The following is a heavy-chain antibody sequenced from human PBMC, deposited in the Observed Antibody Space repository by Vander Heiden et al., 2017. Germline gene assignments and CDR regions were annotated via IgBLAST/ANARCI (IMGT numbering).Heavy chain of an antibody. CDR3: ARRDSVSSDFDY. D-gene: IGHD6-6*01. CDR1: DRPIRSNIYY. V-gene: IGHV4-39*01. J-gene: IGHJ4*02. CDR2: IYSSGST. Sequence: QLQLQESGPGLVKPSETLSLICTVSDRPIRSNIYYWAWIRQPPGKGLEWIGTIYSSGSTYYNPSLKSRATISVDTSKNQLSLRLSSVTAADTAVYYCARRDSVSSDFDYWGQGTLVNVSS.